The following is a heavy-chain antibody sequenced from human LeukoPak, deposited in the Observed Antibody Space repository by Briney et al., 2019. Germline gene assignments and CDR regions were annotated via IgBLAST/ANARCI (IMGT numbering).Heavy chain of an antibody. Sequence: ASVKVSCKASGYTFTSYGISWVRQAPGQGLEWMGWISAYNGNTNYAQKLQGRVTMTTDTSTSTAYMELRSLRSDDTAMYYCARDLYCSGGSCYYHKPYFDYWGQGTLVTVSS. CDR2: ISAYNGNT. CDR1: GYTFTSYG. V-gene: IGHV1-18*01. J-gene: IGHJ4*02. D-gene: IGHD2-15*01. CDR3: ARDLYCSGGSCYYHKPYFDY.